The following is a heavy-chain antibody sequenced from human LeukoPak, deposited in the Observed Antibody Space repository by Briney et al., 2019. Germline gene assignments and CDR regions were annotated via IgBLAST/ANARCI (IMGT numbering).Heavy chain of an antibody. CDR3: ARVGSEIAPYYDFWSGYHLGAFDI. D-gene: IGHD3-3*01. J-gene: IGHJ3*02. CDR1: GYTFTSYD. V-gene: IGHV7-4-1*02. CDR2: INTNTGNP. Sequence: ASVKVSCKASGYTFTSYDFSWVRQAPGQGLEWMGWINTNTGNPTYAQGFTGRFVFSLDTSVSTAYLQISSLKAEDTAVYYCARVGSEIAPYYDFWSGYHLGAFDIWGQGTMVTVSS.